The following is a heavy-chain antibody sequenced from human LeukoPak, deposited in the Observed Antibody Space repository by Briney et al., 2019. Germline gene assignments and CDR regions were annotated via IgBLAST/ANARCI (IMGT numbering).Heavy chain of an antibody. CDR2: IRYDGSNK. D-gene: IGHD2-15*01. CDR3: AKDLDIVYYYYMDV. Sequence: GRSLRLSCAASGFTFSSYSMKWVRQAPWKGLEWVAFIRYDGSNKYYADSVKGRFTISRDNSKNTLYLHMNSVRAEDTSVYYCAKDLDIVYYYYMDVWGKGTTVTVSS. J-gene: IGHJ6*03. V-gene: IGHV3-30*02. CDR1: GFTFSSYS.